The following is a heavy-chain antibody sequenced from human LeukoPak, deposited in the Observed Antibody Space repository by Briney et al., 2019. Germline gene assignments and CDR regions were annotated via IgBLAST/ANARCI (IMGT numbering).Heavy chain of an antibody. J-gene: IGHJ4*02. CDR2: LFFGGST. V-gene: IGHV4-59*01. Sequence: KPSETLSLTCTVSGASISTFYWSWIRQPPGKGLEWIGYLFFGGSTNYNPSLKSRVTISSDTSKNQLSLKLTSVTAADTAVYYCARDPTGGGFDYWGQGTLVTVSS. CDR1: GASISTFY. D-gene: IGHD3-10*01. CDR3: ARDPTGGGFDY.